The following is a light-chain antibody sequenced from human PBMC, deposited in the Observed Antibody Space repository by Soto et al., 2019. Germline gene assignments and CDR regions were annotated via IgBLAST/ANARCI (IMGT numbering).Light chain of an antibody. CDR2: DVH. CDR3: SSYTTSITLV. V-gene: IGLV2-14*03. J-gene: IGLJ3*02. CDR1: SSDVGSDNY. Sequence: QSVLTRPASVSGSPGQSIAISCTGTSSDVGSDNYVSWYQHHPGRAPKLIIYDVHNRPSGVSNRFSGSKSGNTASLTITGLQAEDEADYYCSSYTTSITLVFGGGTKLTVL.